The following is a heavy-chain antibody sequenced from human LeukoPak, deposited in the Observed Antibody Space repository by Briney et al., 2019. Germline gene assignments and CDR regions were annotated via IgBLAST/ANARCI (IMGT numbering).Heavy chain of an antibody. CDR1: GGSISSSAHY. D-gene: IGHD3-3*01. V-gene: IGHV4-39*01. CDR2: GGYSGRVGYSGST. Sequence: NPSETLSLTCTVSGGSISSSAHYWGWIRQPPGKGLEWIGSGGYSGRVGYSGSTFYNPSLKSRVTISVDTSKNQCSLKLSSVTAADTAVYYCARSDFWSGYLTGFGYWGQGTLVTVSS. CDR3: ARSDFWSGYLTGFGY. J-gene: IGHJ4*02.